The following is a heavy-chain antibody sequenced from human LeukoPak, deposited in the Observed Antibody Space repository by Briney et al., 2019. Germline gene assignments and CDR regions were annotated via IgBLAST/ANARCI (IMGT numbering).Heavy chain of an antibody. D-gene: IGHD5-24*01. CDR1: GFTLRSSA. Sequence: GGSLRLSCAASGFTLRSSAMSWVRQAPGKGLEWVSAISGDGGTISYAASVRGRFTISRDNAKNTLFLQMSSLRSEDTAVYYCAMSVEMPRIPSFDYWGQGTLVTVSS. CDR3: AMSVEMPRIPSFDY. J-gene: IGHJ4*02. CDR2: ISGDGGTI. V-gene: IGHV3-23*01.